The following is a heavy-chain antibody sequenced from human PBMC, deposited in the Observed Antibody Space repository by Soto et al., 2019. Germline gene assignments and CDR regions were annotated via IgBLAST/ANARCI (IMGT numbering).Heavy chain of an antibody. Sequence: ASVKVSCKASGYTFTGYYMHWVRQAPGQGLEWMGWINPNSGGTNYAQKFQGWVTMTRDTSISTAYMELSSLTSEDTAVYYCARNILGGTTDYWGQGTLVTVSS. CDR2: INPNSGGT. V-gene: IGHV1-2*04. D-gene: IGHD1-7*01. J-gene: IGHJ4*02. CDR3: ARNILGGTTDY. CDR1: GYTFTGYY.